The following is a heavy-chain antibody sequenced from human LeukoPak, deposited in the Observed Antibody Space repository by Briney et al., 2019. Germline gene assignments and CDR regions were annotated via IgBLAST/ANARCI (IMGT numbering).Heavy chain of an antibody. Sequence: SETLSLTCTVSGGSISSYYWSWIRQPPGKGLEWIGYIYYSGSTNYNPSLKSRVTISVDTSKNQFSLKLSSVTAADTAVYYCARGLSVAYYYGSSGYSDWFDPWGQGTLVTVSS. D-gene: IGHD3-22*01. J-gene: IGHJ5*02. V-gene: IGHV4-59*01. CDR1: GGSISSYY. CDR3: ARGLSVAYYYGSSGYSDWFDP. CDR2: IYYSGST.